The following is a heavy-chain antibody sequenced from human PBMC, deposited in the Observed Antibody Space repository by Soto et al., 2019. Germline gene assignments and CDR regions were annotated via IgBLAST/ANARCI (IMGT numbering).Heavy chain of an antibody. CDR1: GGTFSSYA. CDR2: IIPIFGTA. V-gene: IGHV1-69*13. Sequence: RASVKVSCRASGGTFSSYAISWVRQAPGQGLEWMGGIIPIFGTANYAQKFQGRVTITADESTSTAYMELSSLRSEDTAVYYCARVGYCSGGSCYSVYFDYWGQGTLVTVSS. CDR3: ARVGYCSGGSCYSVYFDY. D-gene: IGHD2-15*01. J-gene: IGHJ4*02.